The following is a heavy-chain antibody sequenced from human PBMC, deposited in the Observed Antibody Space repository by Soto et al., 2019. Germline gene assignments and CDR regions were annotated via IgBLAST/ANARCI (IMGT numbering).Heavy chain of an antibody. CDR3: SRVEYTYTDRGRDY. Sequence: QVQLQQWGTGLLKPSETLSLTCAVYGGSFRGYYWTWIRQPPGKGLEWIGEIDDSGSTNYNPSLKSRVTISVDTSKNQFSLKLASVTAADTAVYYCSRVEYTYTDRGRDYWRHGNLVTVSS. D-gene: IGHD3-16*01. J-gene: IGHJ4*01. CDR1: GGSFRGYY. CDR2: IDDSGST. V-gene: IGHV4-34*01.